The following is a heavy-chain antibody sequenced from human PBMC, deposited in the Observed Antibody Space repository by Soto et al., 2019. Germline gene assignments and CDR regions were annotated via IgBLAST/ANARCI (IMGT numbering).Heavy chain of an antibody. CDR3: ARNDGELYTDRSHLGMAFAY. Sequence: EVQLVESGGGLVQPGGSLRLSCAASGFTFSSYSMNWVRQAPGKGLEWVSYISSSSSTIYYADSVKGRFTISRNNAKNSLYLQMNSRSAEYTSVYYGARNDGELYTDRSHLGMAFAYWGQETLVTVAS. CDR1: GFTFSSYS. CDR2: ISSSSSTI. J-gene: IGHJ4*02. D-gene: IGHD1-7*01. V-gene: IGHV3-48*01.